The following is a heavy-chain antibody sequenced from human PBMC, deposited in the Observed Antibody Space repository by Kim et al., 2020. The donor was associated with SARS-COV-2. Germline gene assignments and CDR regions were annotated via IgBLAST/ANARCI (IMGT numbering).Heavy chain of an antibody. Sequence: GGSLRLSCVASGFTFSNYRMSWVRQAPGKGLEWVANIKQARSEKYYVDSVKGRFTISRDNAENSLYLQMNSLGAEDTAVYYCVREEREGAGFLMWGQGT. CDR2: IKQARSEK. CDR3: VREEREGAGFLM. D-gene: IGHD1-26*01. V-gene: IGHV3-7*01. CDR1: GFTFSNYR. J-gene: IGHJ4*02.